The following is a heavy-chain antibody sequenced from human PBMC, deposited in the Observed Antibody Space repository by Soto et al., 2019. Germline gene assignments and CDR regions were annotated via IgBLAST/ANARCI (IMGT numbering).Heavy chain of an antibody. V-gene: IGHV5-51*01. CDR2: IYPGDSDT. D-gene: IGHD3-9*01. CDR3: ARHGVGDILTGQPDY. J-gene: IGHJ4*02. CDR1: GYTFTNHW. Sequence: GESLKISCKGSGYTFTNHWINWVRQMPGKGLEWMGIIYPGDSDTRYSPSFQGQVTISADKSISTAYLQWSSLKASDTAMYYCARHGVGDILTGQPDYWDQGTLVTVSS.